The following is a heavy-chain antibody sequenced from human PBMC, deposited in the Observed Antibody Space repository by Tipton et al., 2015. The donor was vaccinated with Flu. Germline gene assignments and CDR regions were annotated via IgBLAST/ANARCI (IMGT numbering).Heavy chain of an antibody. J-gene: IGHJ4*02. V-gene: IGHV1-18*04. D-gene: IGHD2-21*02. CDR1: GYTFTDYG. Sequence: QLVQSGVEVKKPGASVKVSCKTSGYTFTDYGISWVRQAPGQGLEWMGWISAANGNTDYVQRLQGRVTVTTDTSTSTAYMELGSLRSDDTAMYYCARAGAVLTYNHDNWGQGTLVTVSS. CDR2: ISAANGNT. CDR3: ARAGAVLTYNHDN.